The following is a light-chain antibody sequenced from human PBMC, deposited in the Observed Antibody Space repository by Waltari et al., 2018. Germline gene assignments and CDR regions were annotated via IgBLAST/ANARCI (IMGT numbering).Light chain of an antibody. Sequence: QSALTQPPSASGSPGQSVTISCTGTSSDVGGYNYVSWYQHHPGNAPKLMISVVNKRPSGVPGLFFCSKSGTSSSLTVSGLQADDEADYSCTSYSCSHNWVFCGVTKLTVL. CDR2: VVN. V-gene: IGLV2-8*01. CDR1: SSDVGGYNY. CDR3: TSYSCSHNWV. J-gene: IGLJ2*01.